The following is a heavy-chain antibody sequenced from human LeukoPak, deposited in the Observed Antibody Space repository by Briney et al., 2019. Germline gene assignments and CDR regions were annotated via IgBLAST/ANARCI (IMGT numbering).Heavy chain of an antibody. CDR3: AKDGGRYCSGGSCYIGYYYYYGMDV. Sequence: GGSLRLSCAASGFTFSSYGMHWVRQAPGKGLEWVAVISYDGSNKYYADSVKGRFTISRDNSKNTLYLQMNSLRAEDTAVYYCAKDGGRYCSGGSCYIGYYYYYGMDVWGQGTTVTVSS. V-gene: IGHV3-30*18. CDR2: ISYDGSNK. CDR1: GFTFSSYG. J-gene: IGHJ6*02. D-gene: IGHD2-15*01.